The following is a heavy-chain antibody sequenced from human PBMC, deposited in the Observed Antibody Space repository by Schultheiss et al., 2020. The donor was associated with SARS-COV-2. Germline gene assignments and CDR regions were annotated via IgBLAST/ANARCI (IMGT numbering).Heavy chain of an antibody. CDR2: IWYDGSNK. J-gene: IGHJ6*02. CDR3: ARDPDIVVVLAAMTYYYYYGMDV. CDR1: GFTFSSYG. D-gene: IGHD2-2*01. Sequence: GGSLRLSCAASGFTFSSYGMHWVRQAPGKGLEWVAVIWYDGSNKYYADSVKGRFTISRDNSKNTLYLQMNSLRAEDTAVYYCARDPDIVVVLAAMTYYYYYGMDVWGQGTTVTVSS. V-gene: IGHV3-33*01.